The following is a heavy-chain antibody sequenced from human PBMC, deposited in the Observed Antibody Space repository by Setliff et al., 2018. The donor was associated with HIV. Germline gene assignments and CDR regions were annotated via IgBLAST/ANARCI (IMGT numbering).Heavy chain of an antibody. D-gene: IGHD5-18*01. CDR2: ISYSGGT. J-gene: IGHJ4*02. CDR3: AAWGPRYSYAPYFFDS. V-gene: IGHV4-31*03. CDR1: GGSISSGGYY. Sequence: PSETLSLTCTVSGGSISSGGYYWSWIRQHPGKGLEWIGYISYSGGTYYKPSLKSRVTISVDTSKNQLSLKLSSVTAADTAVYYCAAWGPRYSYAPYFFDSWGQGTLVTVS.